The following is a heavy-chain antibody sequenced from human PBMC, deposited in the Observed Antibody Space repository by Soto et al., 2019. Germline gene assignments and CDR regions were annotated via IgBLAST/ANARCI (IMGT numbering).Heavy chain of an antibody. CDR1: GGSISSSSYY. CDR2: IYYSGST. V-gene: IGHV4-39*07. CDR3: ARDPGIQIDAFDI. Sequence: PSETLTLTCIVSGGSISSSSYYWGWIRQPPGKGLEWIGSIYYSGSTYYNPSLKSRVTISVDTSKNQFSLKLSSVTAADTAVYYCARDPGIQIDAFDIWGQGTMVTVSS. D-gene: IGHD5-18*01. J-gene: IGHJ3*02.